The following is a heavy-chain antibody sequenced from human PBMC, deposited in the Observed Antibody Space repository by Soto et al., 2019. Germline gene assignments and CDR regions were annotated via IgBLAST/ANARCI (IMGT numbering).Heavy chain of an antibody. CDR3: VRDAGSSLGPLSSWYLYYFDC. Sequence: QVQLVESGGGLVKPGGSLRLSCAASGFTFSDYYMSWIRQAPGKGLEGVSYISSSGSTIYYADSVKGRFTISRDNAKNSLYLQMNSLRAEDTGVYYCVRDAGSSLGPLSSWYLYYFDCWGQGTLVTVSS. CDR1: GFTFSDYY. D-gene: IGHD6-13*01. CDR2: ISSSGSTI. J-gene: IGHJ4*02. V-gene: IGHV3-11*01.